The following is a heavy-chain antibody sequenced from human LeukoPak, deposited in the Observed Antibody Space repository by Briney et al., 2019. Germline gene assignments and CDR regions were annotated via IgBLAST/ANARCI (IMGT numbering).Heavy chain of an antibody. CDR1: GFNVNSNY. CDR2: IYSGGST. V-gene: IGHV3-53*01. D-gene: IGHD6-6*01. Sequence: PGGSLRLSCAASGFNVNSNYMNWVRQAPGKGLEWVSAIYSGGSTYYADSVKGRFTISRDNSKNTLYLQMNSLRAEDTAVYYCAKDLASQLGRGFYYYYGMDVWGQGTTVTVSS. J-gene: IGHJ6*02. CDR3: AKDLASQLGRGFYYYYGMDV.